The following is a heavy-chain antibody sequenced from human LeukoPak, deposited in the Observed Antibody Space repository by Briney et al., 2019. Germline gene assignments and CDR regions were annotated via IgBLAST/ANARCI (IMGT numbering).Heavy chain of an antibody. Sequence: GRSLRLSCAASGFTFSSYAMHWVRQAPGKGLEWVAVISYDGSNKYYADSVKGRFTISRDNSKNTLYLQMNSLRAEDTALYYCARVKALGSSWYHAFDIWGPGTIVTVSS. J-gene: IGHJ3*02. CDR1: GFTFSSYA. CDR2: ISYDGSNK. V-gene: IGHV3-30*04. CDR3: ARVKALGSSWYHAFDI. D-gene: IGHD6-13*01.